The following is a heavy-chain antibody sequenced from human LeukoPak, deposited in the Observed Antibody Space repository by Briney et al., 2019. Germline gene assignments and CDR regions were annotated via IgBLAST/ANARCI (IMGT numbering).Heavy chain of an antibody. CDR1: GGTFSSYA. Sequence: ASVKVSCKASGGTFSSYAISWVRQAPGQGLEWMGGIIPIFGTANYAQKFQGRVTITADKSTSTAYMELSSLRSEDTAVYYCARGSMDTAMVTDYWGQGTLVTVSS. CDR3: ARGSMDTAMVTDY. J-gene: IGHJ4*02. CDR2: IIPIFGTA. V-gene: IGHV1-69*06. D-gene: IGHD5-18*01.